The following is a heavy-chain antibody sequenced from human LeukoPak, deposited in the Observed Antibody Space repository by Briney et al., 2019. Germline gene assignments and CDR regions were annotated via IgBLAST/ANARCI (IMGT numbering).Heavy chain of an antibody. J-gene: IGHJ4*02. CDR2: INHSGST. CDR3: ARDSRIGRGNY. CDR1: GGSFSGYY. D-gene: IGHD1-26*01. Sequence: SETLSLTCAVHGGSFSGYYWSWIRQPPGKGLEWIGEINHSGSTNYNPSLKSRVTISVDTSKNQFSLKLSSVTAADTAVYYCARDSRIGRGNYWGQGTLVTVSS. V-gene: IGHV4-34*01.